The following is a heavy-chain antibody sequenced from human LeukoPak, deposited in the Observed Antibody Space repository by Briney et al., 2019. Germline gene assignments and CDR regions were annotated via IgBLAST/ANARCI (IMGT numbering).Heavy chain of an antibody. D-gene: IGHD6-13*01. J-gene: IGHJ4*02. Sequence: PGGSLRLSCAASGFTFSSYGMSWVRQAPGKGLEWVSAISGSGGSTYYADSVKGRFTISRDNSKNTLYLQMNSLRAEDTAVYYCARGGPAAGRFDYWGQGTLATVSS. CDR3: ARGGPAAGRFDY. CDR1: GFTFSSYG. CDR2: ISGSGGST. V-gene: IGHV3-23*01.